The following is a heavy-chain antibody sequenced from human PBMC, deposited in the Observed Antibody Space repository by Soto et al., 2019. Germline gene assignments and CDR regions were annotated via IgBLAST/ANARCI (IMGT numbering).Heavy chain of an antibody. V-gene: IGHV1-18*01. D-gene: IGHD6-13*01. CDR3: ARAIAAAGTKWFDP. CDR1: GYTFTSYV. J-gene: IGHJ5*02. Sequence: SVKVSCKASGYTFTSYVISWVRQAPGQGLEWMGWISAYNGNTNYAQKLQGRVTMTTDTSTSTAYMELRSLRSDDTAVYYCARAIAAAGTKWFDPWGQGTLVTVSS. CDR2: ISAYNGNT.